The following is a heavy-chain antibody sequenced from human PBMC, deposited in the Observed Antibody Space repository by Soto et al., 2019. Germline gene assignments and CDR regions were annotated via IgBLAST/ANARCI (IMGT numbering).Heavy chain of an antibody. Sequence: QVQLVEAGGGVVQPGRSLRLSCVASGFTFSSYAMHWVRQAPGKGLEWVAVISYDGSNKYYADSVKGRFTISRDNSKTLYLQMNSLRAEDTAVYYCVRDKSPYSSGWHNRHFAYWGQGTLVTVSS. CDR1: GFTFSSYA. CDR2: ISYDGSNK. V-gene: IGHV3-30-3*01. J-gene: IGHJ4*02. CDR3: VRDKSPYSSGWHNRHFAY. D-gene: IGHD6-19*01.